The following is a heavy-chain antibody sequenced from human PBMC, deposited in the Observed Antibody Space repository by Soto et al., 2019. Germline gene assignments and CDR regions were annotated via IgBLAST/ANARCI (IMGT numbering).Heavy chain of an antibody. CDR1: GGSISSSSYY. CDR3: ARDGLGHPGFSGFYYYYYMDV. Sequence: PSETLSLTCTVSGGSISSSSYYWGWIRQPPGKGLEWIGNVYYGGSTYYNPSLKSRVTISVETSKSQFSLKLSSVTAADTAVYYCARDGLGHPGFSGFYYYYYMDVWGKGTTVTVSS. D-gene: IGHD3-22*01. J-gene: IGHJ6*03. V-gene: IGHV4-39*02. CDR2: VYYGGST.